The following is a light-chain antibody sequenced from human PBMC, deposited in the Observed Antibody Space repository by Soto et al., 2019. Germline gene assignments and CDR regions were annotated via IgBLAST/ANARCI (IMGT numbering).Light chain of an antibody. CDR3: QQRQYGPPIT. J-gene: IGKJ5*01. V-gene: IGKV3-11*01. Sequence: EIVMTQSPATLSVSPGERATLSCRASQSVSSNLAWYQQKPGQAPRLLIYDASNRAAGIPARFSGSGSGTDFTLTISSLEPEDFAIYYCQQRQYGPPITFGQGTRLEIK. CDR1: QSVSSN. CDR2: DAS.